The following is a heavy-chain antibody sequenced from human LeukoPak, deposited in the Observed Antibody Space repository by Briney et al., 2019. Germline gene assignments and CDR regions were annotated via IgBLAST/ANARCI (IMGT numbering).Heavy chain of an antibody. CDR2: IYSSGST. D-gene: IGHD3-10*01. V-gene: IGHV4-34*01. CDR3: ARSDGYGLVGI. Sequence: NPSETLSLTCAVYGGSFSGYYWSWIRQPPGKTLEWIGSIYSSGSTYYNPSLKSRVIIIIDTPKNHFSLTLSSVTAADTAVYYCARSDGYGLVGIWGQGTMVTVSS. J-gene: IGHJ3*02. CDR1: GGSFSGYY.